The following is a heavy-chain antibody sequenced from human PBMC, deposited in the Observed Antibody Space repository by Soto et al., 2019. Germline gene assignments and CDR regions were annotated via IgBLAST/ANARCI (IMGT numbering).Heavy chain of an antibody. Sequence: QVQLVQSGAEVKKPGASVKVSCKASVYTFTSYAMHWVRQAPGQRLEWMGWINAGNGNTKYSQKCQARVTITRDTSASTAYMELSSLRSEDTAVYYCARSSGYYYVDYGGQGTLVTVSS. D-gene: IGHD3-22*01. V-gene: IGHV1-3*01. CDR1: VYTFTSYA. CDR2: INAGNGNT. J-gene: IGHJ4*02. CDR3: ARSSGYYYVDY.